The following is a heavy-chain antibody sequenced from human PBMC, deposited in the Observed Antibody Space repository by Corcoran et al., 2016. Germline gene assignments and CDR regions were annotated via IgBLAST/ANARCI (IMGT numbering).Heavy chain of an antibody. D-gene: IGHD3-22*01. V-gene: IGHV3-43D*03. CDR3: AKPHYYDSSGSQGVYYFDY. Sequence: EVQLVESGGVVVQPGGSLRLSCAASGCTFDDYAMHWVRPAPGKGLEWVSLISWDGGSTYYADSVKGRLTISRDNSKNSLYLQMNSLRAEVTAFYYCAKPHYYDSSGSQGVYYFDYWGQGTLVTVSS. CDR1: GCTFDDYA. J-gene: IGHJ4*02. CDR2: ISWDGGST.